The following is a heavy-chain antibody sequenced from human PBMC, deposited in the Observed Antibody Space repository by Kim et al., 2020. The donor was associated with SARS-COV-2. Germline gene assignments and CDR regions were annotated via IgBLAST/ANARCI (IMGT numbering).Heavy chain of an antibody. Sequence: NPSLKRRVTISGDTSKNQFSLKVSAVTAADTAVYYCARGALDFGVVIFDYWGQGTLVTVSS. CDR3: ARGALDFGVVIFDY. J-gene: IGHJ4*02. D-gene: IGHD3-3*01. V-gene: IGHV4-34*13.